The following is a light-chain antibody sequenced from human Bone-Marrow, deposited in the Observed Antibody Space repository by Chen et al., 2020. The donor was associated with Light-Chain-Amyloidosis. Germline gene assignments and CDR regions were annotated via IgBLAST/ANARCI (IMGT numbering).Light chain of an antibody. CDR2: AVS. Sequence: QSALTQPASVSGSPGQSITISCTGTSGDVGTYNYVSWYQQHPGKAPTVMIYAVSTQPSGVSNRFSGYKSGNTASLTISGLQAEDEADYYCSSFTSSSSYVFGPGTKVTVL. V-gene: IGLV2-14*01. CDR3: SSFTSSSSYV. J-gene: IGLJ1*01. CDR1: SGDVGTYNY.